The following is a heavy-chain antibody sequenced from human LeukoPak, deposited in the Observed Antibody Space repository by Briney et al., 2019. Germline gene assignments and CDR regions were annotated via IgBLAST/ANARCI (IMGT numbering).Heavy chain of an antibody. J-gene: IGHJ6*02. CDR1: GGSLSGYY. CDR2: IYYTGST. V-gene: IGHV4-59*08. Sequence: SETLSLTCTVSGGSLSGYYWSCIRQPPGKGLEWIGYIYYTGSTNYNPSLKSRVTISLDTSKNQFSLSLSSVTAADTAVYYCASYDFWSGYRSSWGQGTTVAVSS. D-gene: IGHD3-3*01. CDR3: ASYDFWSGYRSS.